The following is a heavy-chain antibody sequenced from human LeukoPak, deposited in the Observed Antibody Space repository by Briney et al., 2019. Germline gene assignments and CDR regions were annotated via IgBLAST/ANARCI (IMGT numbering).Heavy chain of an antibody. V-gene: IGHV3-7*05. Sequence: PGGSLRLPCAASGFTFSSYAMSWVRQAPGKGVEWVASLKQDGSEKYYVDSVKGRFTISRDNAKNSLSLQMNSLRAEDTAVYYCARWVSGWDVWGQGTTVTVSS. CDR1: GFTFSSYA. CDR2: LKQDGSEK. J-gene: IGHJ6*02. CDR3: ARWVSGWDV.